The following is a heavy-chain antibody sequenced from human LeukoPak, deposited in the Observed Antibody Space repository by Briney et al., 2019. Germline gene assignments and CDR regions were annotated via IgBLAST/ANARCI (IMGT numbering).Heavy chain of an antibody. V-gene: IGHV3-48*03. CDR2: ISSSGSTI. J-gene: IGHJ4*02. CDR1: GFTFSSYE. Sequence: GGSLRLSCAASGFTFSSYEMNWVRQAPGKGLEWFSYISSSGSTIYYADSVKGRFTISRDNAKNSLYLQMNSLRAEDRAVYYCARVMEWLQIDYWGQGTLVTVSS. D-gene: IGHD5-12*01. CDR3: ARVMEWLQIDY.